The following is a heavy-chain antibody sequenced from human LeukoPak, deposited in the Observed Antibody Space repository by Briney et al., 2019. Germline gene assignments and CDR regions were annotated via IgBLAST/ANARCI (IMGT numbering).Heavy chain of an antibody. D-gene: IGHD6-13*01. J-gene: IGHJ4*02. CDR1: GGSISSSPYN. CDR3: ARHRAGSWYGVSDY. CDR2: LSFNGNT. Sequence: SETLSLTCTVSGGSISSSPYNWGWIRQSPGKGLDWIGTLSFNGNTYYNPSFQSRVTISVDTSKNQFSLKVASVTAADTAVYYCARHRAGSWYGVSDYWGQGTLVTVSS. V-gene: IGHV4-39*01.